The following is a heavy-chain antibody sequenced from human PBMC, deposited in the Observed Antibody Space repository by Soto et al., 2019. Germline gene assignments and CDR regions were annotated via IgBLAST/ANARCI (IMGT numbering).Heavy chain of an antibody. Sequence: QVHLVQSGAEVKKPGASVRVSCKASGYIFTNYYIHWVRRSPGQGLEWMGVINLNGGGTASAQKFQGRVTMTADTSTTTVYMELSRLTSEDTAFYYCVREGQANNFDSSGYKFDSWGQGTLVTVSS. CDR3: VREGQANNFDSSGYKFDS. V-gene: IGHV1-46*03. D-gene: IGHD3-22*01. CDR2: INLNGGGT. J-gene: IGHJ4*02. CDR1: GYIFTNYY.